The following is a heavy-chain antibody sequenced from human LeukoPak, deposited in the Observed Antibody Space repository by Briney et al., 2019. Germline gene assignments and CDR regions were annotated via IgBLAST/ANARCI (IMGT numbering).Heavy chain of an antibody. J-gene: IGHJ6*02. D-gene: IGHD3-22*01. Sequence: GGSLRLSCAASGFTFSSYSMNWVRQAPGKGLEWVSSISSSSSYIYFADSVKGRFTISRDNAKNSLYLQMNSLRAEDTAVYYCARDRYYYDSSGYYWNYYYGIDVWGQGTTVTVSS. CDR2: ISSSSSYI. V-gene: IGHV3-21*01. CDR1: GFTFSSYS. CDR3: ARDRYYYDSSGYYWNYYYGIDV.